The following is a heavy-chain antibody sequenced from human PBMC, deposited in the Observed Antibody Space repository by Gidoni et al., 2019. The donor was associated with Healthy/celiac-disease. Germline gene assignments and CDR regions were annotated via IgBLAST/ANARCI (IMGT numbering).Heavy chain of an antibody. D-gene: IGHD2-15*01. CDR3: ARVSKDYGYCSGGSCSPDDAFDI. Sequence: QVQLQQWGAGLLKPSETLSLTCAVYGGSCSGYYWSWIRQPPGKGLEWIGEINHSGSTNYNPSLKSRVTISVDTSKNQFSLKLSSVTAADTAVYYRARVSKDYGYCSGGSCSPDDAFDIWGQGTMVTVSS. CDR2: INHSGST. J-gene: IGHJ3*02. CDR1: GGSCSGYY. V-gene: IGHV4-34*01.